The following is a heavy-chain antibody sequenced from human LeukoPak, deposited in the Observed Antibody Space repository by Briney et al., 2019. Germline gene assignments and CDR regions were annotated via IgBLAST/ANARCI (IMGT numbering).Heavy chain of an antibody. Sequence: SETLSLTCSVSGGSISSYYWSWIRQPPGKGLEWIGYIYYSGSTNYNPSLKSRVTISVDTSKNQFSLKLSSVTAADTAVYYCARSPRVVPAATRGWFDPWGQGTLVTVSS. J-gene: IGHJ5*02. V-gene: IGHV4-59*01. CDR2: IYYSGST. D-gene: IGHD2-2*01. CDR3: ARSPRVVPAATRGWFDP. CDR1: GGSISSYY.